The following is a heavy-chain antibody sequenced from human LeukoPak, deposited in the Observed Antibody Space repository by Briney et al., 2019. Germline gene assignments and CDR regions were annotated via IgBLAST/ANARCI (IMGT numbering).Heavy chain of an antibody. V-gene: IGHV3-30*18. Sequence: GGSLRLSCAASGFTFSSYGMHWVRQAPGKGLEWVAVISYDGSNKYYADSVKGRFTISRDNSKNTLYLQINSRRAEDKAVYYCAKDLGGGGDYWGQGTLVTVSS. J-gene: IGHJ4*02. CDR1: GFTFSSYG. CDR3: AKDLGGGGDY. CDR2: ISYDGSNK. D-gene: IGHD3-10*01.